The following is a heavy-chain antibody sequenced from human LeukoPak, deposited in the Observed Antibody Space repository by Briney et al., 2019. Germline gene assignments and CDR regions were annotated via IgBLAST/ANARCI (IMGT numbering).Heavy chain of an antibody. CDR2: IYHSGST. V-gene: IGHV4-39*07. CDR1: GGFISNGDYY. CDR3: ARSIVGATYDY. J-gene: IGHJ4*02. Sequence: PSETLSLTCIVSGGFISNGDYYWSWIRQPPGKGLEWIGEIYHSGSTNYNPSLKSRVTISVDKSKNQFSLKLSSVTAADTAVYYCARSIVGATYDYWGQGTLVTVSS. D-gene: IGHD1-26*01.